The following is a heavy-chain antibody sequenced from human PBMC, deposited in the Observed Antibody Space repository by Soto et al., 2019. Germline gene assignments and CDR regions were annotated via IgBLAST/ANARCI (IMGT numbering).Heavy chain of an antibody. Sequence: EVQLLESGGDLVQPGGSLRLSCVASGFTFLNYDMHWFRQAPGKGLEWVAGISGSGGTFDANSVRGRFTISKDDSKNTLYLQMNSLSVEDTALYYCAKDRQGSGPDFDLWGRGTLVTVSS. CDR3: AKDRQGSGPDFDL. CDR2: ISGSGGT. D-gene: IGHD3-10*01. CDR1: GFTFLNYD. J-gene: IGHJ2*01. V-gene: IGHV3-23*01.